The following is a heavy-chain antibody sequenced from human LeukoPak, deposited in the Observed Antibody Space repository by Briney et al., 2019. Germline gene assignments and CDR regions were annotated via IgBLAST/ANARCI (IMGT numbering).Heavy chain of an antibody. V-gene: IGHV3-23*01. Sequence: GGSLRLSCAASGFTFSIYAMTWVRQAPGKGLEWVSAISGNSRDTHYIDSVKGRFTISRDNSKNTLYLQMNSLRDDDTAVYYCVRYCSGGSCFLNYYGMDVWGQGTTVTVSS. CDR3: VRYCSGGSCFLNYYGMDV. CDR1: GFTFSIYA. J-gene: IGHJ6*02. CDR2: ISGNSRDT. D-gene: IGHD2-15*01.